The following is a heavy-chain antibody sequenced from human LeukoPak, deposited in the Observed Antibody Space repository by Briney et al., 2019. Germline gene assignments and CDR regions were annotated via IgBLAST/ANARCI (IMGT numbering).Heavy chain of an antibody. D-gene: IGHD1-26*01. V-gene: IGHV4-39*01. CDR3: ARHSGTYYRNAFDV. Sequence: SETLSLTCTVSDGSVSSSSYYWGWTRQPPGTGLEWIGTFFYSGNTYYNPSLTSRVTISVDASKNQFSLKVNSVTAADTAVYYCARHSGTYYRNAFDVWGQGTMVTVSS. CDR1: DGSVSSSSYY. J-gene: IGHJ3*01. CDR2: FFYSGNT.